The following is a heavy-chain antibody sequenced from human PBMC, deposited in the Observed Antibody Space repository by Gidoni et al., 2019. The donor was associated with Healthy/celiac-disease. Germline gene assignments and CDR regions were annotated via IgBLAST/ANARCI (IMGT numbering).Heavy chain of an antibody. J-gene: IGHJ4*02. CDR3: ASVLAVRGVII. V-gene: IGHV4-4*02. Sequence: QVPLQESGPRLVRPSAALSLTCAVSAGSISSSNLWSWVLQPHGKGLDGSGDIYHRGSTHYIPSLMSRVTISVDKSKNQFSLKLSAVTAADTAVYDCASVLAVRGVIIWGQGTLVTVSS. CDR1: AGSISSSNL. D-gene: IGHD3-10*01. CDR2: IYHRGST.